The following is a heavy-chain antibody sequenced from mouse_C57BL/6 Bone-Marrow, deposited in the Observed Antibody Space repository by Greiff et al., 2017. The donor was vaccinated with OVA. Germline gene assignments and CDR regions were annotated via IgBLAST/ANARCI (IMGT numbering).Heavy chain of an antibody. V-gene: IGHV5-2*01. CDR3: ARPNWDGGDFDY. Sequence: EVKLQESGGGLVQPGESLKLSCESNEYEFPSHDMSWVRKTPEKRLELVAAINSDGGSTYYPDTMERRFIISRDNTKKTLYLQMSSLRSEDTALYYCARPNWDGGDFDYWGQGTTLTVSS. CDR1: EYEFPSHD. J-gene: IGHJ2*01. CDR2: INSDGGST. D-gene: IGHD4-1*02.